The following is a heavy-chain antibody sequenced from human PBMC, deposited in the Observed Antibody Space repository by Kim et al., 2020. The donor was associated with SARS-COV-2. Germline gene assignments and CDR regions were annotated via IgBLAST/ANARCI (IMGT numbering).Heavy chain of an antibody. V-gene: IGHV4-30-4*01. CDR3: ARGPPIGGGDCYSH. CDR2: IYYTGSS. D-gene: IGHD2-21*02. CDR1: GGSISSGDYY. J-gene: IGHJ4*02. Sequence: SETLSLTCTVSGGSISSGDYYWSWIRQPQGKGLEWIGYIYYTGSSHYNPSLNSRVTISIETSKNQFSLKLSSVTAADTAVYYCARGPPIGGGDCYSHWGQGTLVTVSS.